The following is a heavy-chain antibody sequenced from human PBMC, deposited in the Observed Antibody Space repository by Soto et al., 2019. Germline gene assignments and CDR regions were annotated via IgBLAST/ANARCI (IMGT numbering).Heavy chain of an antibody. J-gene: IGHJ5*01. Sequence: NPSETLSLTCTVSGGSISSGGYYWSWIRQHPGKGLEWIGYIYYSGSTYYNPSLKSRVTISVDTSKNQFSLKLSSVTAADTAVYYCARDDYVLWSGYSKSFDSWCTGTLVTVSS. CDR2: IYYSGST. D-gene: IGHD3-3*01. CDR3: ARDDYVLWSGYSKSFDS. CDR1: GGSISSGGYY. V-gene: IGHV4-31*03.